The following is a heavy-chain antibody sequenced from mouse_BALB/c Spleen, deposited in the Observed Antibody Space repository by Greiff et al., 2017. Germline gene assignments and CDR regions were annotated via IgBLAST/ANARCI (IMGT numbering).Heavy chain of an antibody. D-gene: IGHD2-1*01. Sequence: LVESGAELVKPGASVKLSCTASGFNIKDTYMHWVKQRPEQGLEWIGRIDPANGNTKYDPKFQGKATITADTSSNTAYLQLSSLTSEDTAVYYCARGYYAWFAYWGQGTLVTVSA. V-gene: IGHV14-3*02. J-gene: IGHJ3*01. CDR1: GFNIKDTY. CDR2: IDPANGNT. CDR3: ARGYYAWFAY.